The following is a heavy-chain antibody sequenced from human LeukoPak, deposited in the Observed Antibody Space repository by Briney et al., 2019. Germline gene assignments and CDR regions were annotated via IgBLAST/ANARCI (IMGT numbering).Heavy chain of an antibody. CDR1: GDSLNTYY. D-gene: IGHD2-21*02. V-gene: IGHV4-59*01. Sequence: SETLSLTCTVSGDSLNTYYWTWIRQTPGKELEWIGFVASSGTSNYNPSLKSRVSISIDTSKNQFSLALTSVTPAGTAVYYCARVVRGVVTSNWFDPWGQGTLVSVSS. CDR3: ARVVRGVVTSNWFDP. CDR2: VASSGTS. J-gene: IGHJ5*02.